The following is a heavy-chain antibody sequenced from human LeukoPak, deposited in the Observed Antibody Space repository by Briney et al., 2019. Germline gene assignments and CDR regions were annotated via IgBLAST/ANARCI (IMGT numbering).Heavy chain of an antibody. V-gene: IGHV1-18*01. J-gene: IGHJ6*03. CDR2: ISAYNGNT. Sequence: ASVKVSCKASGYSFANFGISWVRQAPGQGLEWMGWISAYNGNTNYAQKLQGRVTMTTGTSTSTVYMELRSLRSDDTAVYYCARVTDTARFIYYYYYCMDVWGKGTTVTVSS. CDR1: GYSFANFG. CDR3: ARVTDTARFIYYYYYCMDV. D-gene: IGHD5-18*01.